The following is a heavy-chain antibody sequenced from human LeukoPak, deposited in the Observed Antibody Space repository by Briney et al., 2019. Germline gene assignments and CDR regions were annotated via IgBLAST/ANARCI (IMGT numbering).Heavy chain of an antibody. CDR2: ISSSSSYI. Sequence: GGSLRLSCAASGFTFSSYSMNWVRQAPGKGLEWVSSISSSSSYIYYADSVKGRFTISRDNAKNSLYLQMNSLRAEDTAVYYCARENERGYNDYWGQGTLVTVSS. CDR3: ARENERGYNDY. CDR1: GFTFSSYS. V-gene: IGHV3-21*01. D-gene: IGHD5-12*01. J-gene: IGHJ4*02.